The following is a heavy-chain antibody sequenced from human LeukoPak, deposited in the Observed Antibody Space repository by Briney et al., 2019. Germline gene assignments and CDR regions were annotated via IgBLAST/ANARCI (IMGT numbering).Heavy chain of an antibody. Sequence: GASVKVSCKASGYTFTSYGISWVRQAPGQGLEWMGGIIPIFGTANYAQKFQGRVTITADKSTSTAYMELSSLRSEDTAVYYCARDRDSGSYYSRDWFDPWGQGTLVTVS. CDR2: IIPIFGTA. CDR3: ARDRDSGSYYSRDWFDP. D-gene: IGHD1-26*01. CDR1: GYTFTSYG. J-gene: IGHJ5*02. V-gene: IGHV1-69*06.